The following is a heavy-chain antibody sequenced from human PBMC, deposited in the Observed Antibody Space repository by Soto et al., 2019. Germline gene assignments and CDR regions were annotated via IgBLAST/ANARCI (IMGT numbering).Heavy chain of an antibody. V-gene: IGHV4-30-4*01. Sequence: PSETLSLPSPVSGGSISSGDYYWSWIRQPPGKGLEWIGYIYYSGSTYYNPSLKSRVTISVDTSKNQFSLKLSSVTAAGTAVYYCARGGSSSLGSGWYTWFDPWGQGTLVTVSS. J-gene: IGHJ5*02. CDR1: GGSISSGDYY. CDR3: ARGGSSSLGSGWYTWFDP. D-gene: IGHD6-19*01. CDR2: IYYSGST.